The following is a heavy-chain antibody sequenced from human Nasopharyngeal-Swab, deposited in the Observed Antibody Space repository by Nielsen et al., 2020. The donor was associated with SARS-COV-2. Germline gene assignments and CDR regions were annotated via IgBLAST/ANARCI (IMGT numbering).Heavy chain of an antibody. D-gene: IGHD1-26*01. V-gene: IGHV3-74*01. J-gene: IGHJ4*02. CDR3: ARGSRGSYSY. CDR2: INSDGSST. Sequence: WIRQPPGKGLVWVSRINSDGSSTSYADSVKGRFTISRDNAKNTLYLQMNSLRAEDTAVYYCARGSRGSYSYWGQGTLVTVSS.